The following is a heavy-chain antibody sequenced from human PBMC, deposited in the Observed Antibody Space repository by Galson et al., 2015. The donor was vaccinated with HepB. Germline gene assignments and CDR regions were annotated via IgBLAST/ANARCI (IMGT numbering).Heavy chain of an antibody. D-gene: IGHD6-19*01. CDR1: GFTFRTFA. J-gene: IGHJ4*02. V-gene: IGHV3-30*01. CDR2: ISSDYTSK. CDR3: ARDRVEQWLENHFDY. Sequence: SLRLSCAASGFTFRTFAMHWVRQAPGRGLEWVALISSDYTSKFYADSVKGRLSISRDNSKDTVYLQMNSLRTGDTALYYCARDRVEQWLENHFDYWGQGTLVTVSS.